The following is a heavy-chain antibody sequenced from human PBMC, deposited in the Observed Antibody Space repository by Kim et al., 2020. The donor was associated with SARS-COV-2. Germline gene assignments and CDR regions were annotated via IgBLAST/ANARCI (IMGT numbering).Heavy chain of an antibody. J-gene: IGHJ2*01. CDR3: AKDNRPYYYDCSGYIGGFDL. V-gene: IGHV3-23*01. CDR1: GFTFSSYA. D-gene: IGHD3-22*01. Sequence: GGSLRLSCAASGFTFSSYAMSWVRQAPGKGLEWVSAISGSGGSTYYADSVKGRFTISRDNSKNTLYLQMNSLRAEDTAVYYCAKDNRPYYYDCSGYIGGFDLWGRGTLVTVSS. CDR2: ISGSGGST.